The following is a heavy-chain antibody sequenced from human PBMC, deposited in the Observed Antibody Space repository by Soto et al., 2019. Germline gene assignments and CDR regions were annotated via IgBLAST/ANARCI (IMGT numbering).Heavy chain of an antibody. J-gene: IGHJ6*02. Sequence: ASVKVSCKASGYTFTSYAMHWVRQAPGQRLEWMGWINAGNGNTKYSQKFQGRVTITRDTSASTAYMELSSLRSEDTAMYYCARDLLSSGPGYYGMDVWGQGTTVTVSS. CDR2: INAGNGNT. V-gene: IGHV1-3*01. CDR3: ARDLLSSGPGYYGMDV. D-gene: IGHD6-19*01. CDR1: GYTFTSYA.